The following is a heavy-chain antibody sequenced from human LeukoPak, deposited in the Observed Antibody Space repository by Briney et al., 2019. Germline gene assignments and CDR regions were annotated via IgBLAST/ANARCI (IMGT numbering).Heavy chain of an antibody. CDR1: GFSLSTRGVG. J-gene: IGHJ4*02. CDR3: EHRLDDGSADY. CDR2: IYWDDDK. V-gene: IGHV2-5*02. D-gene: IGHD5-24*01. Sequence: SGPTLVHPTPTLTLTCTFSGFSLSTRGVGVGWIRQPPVKALEWLALIYWDDDKRYSLSLESRLTITKDTSKNQVVLTMTNMDPVDTATYYCEHRLDDGSADYWGQGILVTVSS.